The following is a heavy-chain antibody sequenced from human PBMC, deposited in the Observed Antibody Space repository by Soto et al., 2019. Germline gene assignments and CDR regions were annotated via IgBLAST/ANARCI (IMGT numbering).Heavy chain of an antibody. J-gene: IGHJ4*02. CDR3: AHSRSITMALGY. V-gene: IGHV2-5*02. Sequence: QITLKESGPTLVKPTQTLTLTCTFSGFSLSTSGVGVGWIRQPPGKALEWLALIYWDDDKRYSPSLKSRLTITKDTSKTRVVHTMTNIDPVDTATYYCAHSRSITMALGYWGQGTLVTVSS. D-gene: IGHD3-10*01. CDR1: GFSLSTSGVG. CDR2: IYWDDDK.